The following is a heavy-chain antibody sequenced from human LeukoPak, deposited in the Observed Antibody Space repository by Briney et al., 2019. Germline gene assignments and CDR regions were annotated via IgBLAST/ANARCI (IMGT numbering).Heavy chain of an antibody. V-gene: IGHV3-23*01. D-gene: IGHD6-19*01. CDR1: GFTFSSYA. CDR3: AKSVAGTMRLYYFDY. CDR2: ISGSGGST. J-gene: IGHJ4*02. Sequence: GGSLRLSCAASGFTFSSYAMSWVRQAPGKGLEWVSAISGSGGSTYYADSVKGRFTISRDNSKNTLYLQMNSLRAEDTAVYYCAKSVAGTMRLYYFDYWGQGTLVTVSS.